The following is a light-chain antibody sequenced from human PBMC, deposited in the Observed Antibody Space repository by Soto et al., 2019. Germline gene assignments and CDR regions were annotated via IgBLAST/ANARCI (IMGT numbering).Light chain of an antibody. CDR3: QQSSSYPLT. CDR2: DAS. V-gene: IGKV3-20*01. CDR1: QSLSSRN. Sequence: VLTPSPATLSVSTGERATLSCRASQSLSSRNLAWYQQKPGQAPRLLIYDASSRATGIPDRFSGGGSGTDFTLTISRLEPEDFAVYYCQQSSSYPLTFGGGTKVDIK. J-gene: IGKJ4*01.